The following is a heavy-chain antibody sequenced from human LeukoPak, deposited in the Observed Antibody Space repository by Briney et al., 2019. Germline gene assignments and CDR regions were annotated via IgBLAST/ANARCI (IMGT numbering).Heavy chain of an antibody. Sequence: ASVKVSCKASGDTFAGYYVHWVRQAPGQGLEWMGWINTHSGATNYAQHFQGRVTMTTDTSVTTAYMDLDGLKSDDAAVYFCARGPIGGLRKGFDIWGQGTLVTVSS. CDR3: ARGPIGGLRKGFDI. CDR2: INTHSGAT. V-gene: IGHV1-2*02. J-gene: IGHJ4*02. D-gene: IGHD1-26*01. CDR1: GDTFAGYY.